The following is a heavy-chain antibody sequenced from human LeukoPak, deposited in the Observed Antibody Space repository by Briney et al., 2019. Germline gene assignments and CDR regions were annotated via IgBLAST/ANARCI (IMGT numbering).Heavy chain of an antibody. CDR3: ARRYYGSESYYSMSFDY. CDR1: GYSFTSYW. CDR2: IYPGDSDT. J-gene: IGHJ4*02. V-gene: IGHV5-51*01. D-gene: IGHD3-10*01. Sequence: GESLNISCKGSGYSFTSYWIGWVRQKAGKGLEWMGIIYPGDSDTRYDPSFQGQVTISADKSISTAYLQWSSLKASDTAIYYCARRYYGSESYYSMSFDYWGQGTLVTVSS.